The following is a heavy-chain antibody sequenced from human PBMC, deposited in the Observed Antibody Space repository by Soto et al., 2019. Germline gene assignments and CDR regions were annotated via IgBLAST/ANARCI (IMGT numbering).Heavy chain of an antibody. J-gene: IGHJ4*02. CDR1: GFPFTSYG. CDR3: AGGQYYFDY. D-gene: IGHD2-15*01. Sequence: QVQLVESGGGVVQPGRSLRLSCAASGFPFTSYGMHWVHQAPGKGLEWVALISYDGSNKYYADSVKGRFTISRDNSKHTRYLQMSSLRVEDTAVYYCAGGQYYFDYCGQGTLVSVSS. CDR2: ISYDGSNK. V-gene: IGHV3-30*03.